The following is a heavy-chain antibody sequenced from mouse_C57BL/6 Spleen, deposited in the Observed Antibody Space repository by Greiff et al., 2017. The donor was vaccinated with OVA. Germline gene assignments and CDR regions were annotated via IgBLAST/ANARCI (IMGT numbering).Heavy chain of an antibody. V-gene: IGHV5-4*01. CDR1: GFTFSSYA. J-gene: IGHJ4*01. CDR3: AREDGNESMDY. D-gene: IGHD2-1*01. Sequence: EVQGVESGGGLVKPGGSLKLSCAASGFTFSSYAMSWVRQTPEKRLEWVATISDGGSYTYYPDNVKGRFTISRDNAKNNLYLQMSHLKSEDTAMYYCAREDGNESMDYWGQGTSVTVSS. CDR2: ISDGGSYT.